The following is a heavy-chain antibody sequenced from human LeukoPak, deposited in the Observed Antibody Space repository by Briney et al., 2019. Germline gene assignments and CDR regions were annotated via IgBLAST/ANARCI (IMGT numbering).Heavy chain of an antibody. D-gene: IGHD2-2*01. J-gene: IGHJ4*02. CDR3: ARELKSSTPPLY. V-gene: IGHV3-64D*06. CDR1: GFTFSSYA. CDR2: ISSNGGST. Sequence: PGGSLRLSCSASGFTFSSYAMHWVRQAPGKGLEYVSAISSNGGSTYYADSVKGRFTISRDNSKNTLYLQMSRLRAEDTAVYYCARELKSSTPPLYWGQGTLVTVSS.